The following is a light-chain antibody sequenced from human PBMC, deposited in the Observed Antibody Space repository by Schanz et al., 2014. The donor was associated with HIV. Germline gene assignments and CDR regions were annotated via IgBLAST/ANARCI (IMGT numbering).Light chain of an antibody. Sequence: QSVLTQPPSASGTPGQRVTISCSGSSSNIGSNYVYWYQQLPGTAPKLLIYRNNQRPSGVPDRFSGSKSGTSASLAISGLQAEDEAYYYCAAWDDSLNGHVVFGGGTKLTVL. CDR1: SSNIGSNY. CDR3: AAWDDSLNGHVV. V-gene: IGLV1-47*01. CDR2: RNN. J-gene: IGLJ2*01.